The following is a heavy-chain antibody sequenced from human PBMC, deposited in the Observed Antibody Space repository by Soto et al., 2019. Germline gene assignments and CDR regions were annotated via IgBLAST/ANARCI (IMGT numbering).Heavy chain of an antibody. D-gene: IGHD5-12*01. Sequence: XGSLRLYCPASRFTFSSYRMNWVRQAPGKGLEWVSSISSSSSYIYYADSVKGRFTISRDNAKNSLYLQMNSLRAEDTAVYYCARDGEDSGYDFFLDHWGQGTLVTVSS. CDR3: ARDGEDSGYDFFLDH. CDR1: RFTFSSYR. CDR2: ISSSSSYI. V-gene: IGHV3-21*01. J-gene: IGHJ4*02.